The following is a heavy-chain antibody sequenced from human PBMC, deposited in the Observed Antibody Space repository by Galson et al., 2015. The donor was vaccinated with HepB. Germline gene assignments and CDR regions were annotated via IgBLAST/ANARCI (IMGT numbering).Heavy chain of an antibody. Sequence: SLRLSCAASGFTFSSYTMNWVRQAPGKGLEWISYISTTSDNKFSADSVKGRFIISRDNAKNLLYLQMNSLRAEDTAVYHCTRIALSGSYWYFDYWGQGSLVTVSS. J-gene: IGHJ4*02. V-gene: IGHV3-48*01. D-gene: IGHD1-26*01. CDR3: TRIALSGSYWYFDY. CDR2: ISTTSDNK. CDR1: GFTFSSYT.